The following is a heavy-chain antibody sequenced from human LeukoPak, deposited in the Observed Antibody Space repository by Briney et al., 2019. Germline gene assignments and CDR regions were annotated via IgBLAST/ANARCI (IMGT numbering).Heavy chain of an antibody. CDR1: GVSISSSSNY. CDR3: ARQQYFHDSSGLDAFDI. D-gene: IGHD3-22*01. J-gene: IGHJ3*02. CDR2: IYYSGST. V-gene: IGHV4-39*01. Sequence: SETLSLTCSVSGVSISSSSNYWGWIRLPPGKGLEWIGSIYYSGSTHYNPSLKSRVTMSVDTSKNQFSLKLSSVTAADTAVYFCARQQYFHDSSGLDAFDIWGQGAMVTVSS.